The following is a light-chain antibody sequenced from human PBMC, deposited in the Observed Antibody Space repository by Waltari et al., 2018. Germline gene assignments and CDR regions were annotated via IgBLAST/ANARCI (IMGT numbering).Light chain of an antibody. J-gene: IGKJ4*01. CDR2: AAS. V-gene: IGKV1-39*01. Sequence: DIQMTQSPSSLSASVGDRVTIPCRASQSISSYLNWYQQKPGKAPKLLIYAASSLQSRVPSRFSGSGSGTDFTLTISSLQPEDFATYYCQQSYSTPLTFGGGTKVEIK. CDR3: QQSYSTPLT. CDR1: QSISSY.